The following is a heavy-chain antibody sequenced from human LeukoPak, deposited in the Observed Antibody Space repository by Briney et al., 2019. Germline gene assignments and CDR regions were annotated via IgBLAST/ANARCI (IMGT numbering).Heavy chain of an antibody. V-gene: IGHV1-2*02. Sequence: ASVKVSCKVSGYTLTELSMHWVRQAPGQGLEWMGWINPNSGGTNYAQKFQGRVTMTRDTSISTAYMELSRLRSDDTAVYYCARGTTVGAALRGWGQGTLVTVSS. D-gene: IGHD1-26*01. J-gene: IGHJ4*02. CDR1: GYTLTELS. CDR3: ARGTTVGAALRG. CDR2: INPNSGGT.